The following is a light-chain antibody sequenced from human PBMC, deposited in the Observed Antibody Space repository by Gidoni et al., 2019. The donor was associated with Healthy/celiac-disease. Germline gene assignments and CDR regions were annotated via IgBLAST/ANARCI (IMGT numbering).Light chain of an antibody. CDR1: RSDVGGYHY. Sequence: SALTPPPSASGSPGQSVTISCPGTRSDVGGYHYVSWDHQHPGKAPKLMIYEVSQRPPVVPDRFSGSKSGNTASLTVSGLQAEDEADYYCSSYAGSNTVVFGGGTKLTVL. CDR3: SSYAGSNTVV. J-gene: IGLJ2*01. V-gene: IGLV2-8*01. CDR2: EVS.